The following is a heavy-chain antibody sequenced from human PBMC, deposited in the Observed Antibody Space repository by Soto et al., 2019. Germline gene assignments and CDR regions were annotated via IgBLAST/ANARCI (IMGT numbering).Heavy chain of an antibody. D-gene: IGHD3-10*01. J-gene: IGHJ6*02. V-gene: IGHV3-53*01. CDR3: ARDFPWFGESNYYYGMDV. CDR1: GFTVSSNY. Sequence: HPGGSLRLSCAASGFTVSSNYMSWVRQAPGKGLEWVSVIYSGGSTYYADSVKGRFTISRDNSKNTLYLQMNSLRAEDTAVYYCARDFPWFGESNYYYGMDVWGQGTTVTVSS. CDR2: IYSGGST.